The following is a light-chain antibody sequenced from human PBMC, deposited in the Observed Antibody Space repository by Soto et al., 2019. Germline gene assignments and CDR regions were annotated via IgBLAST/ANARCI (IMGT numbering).Light chain of an antibody. Sequence: DIQMTQSPTSLSASVGDRVTITCRASQGIRNYVAWYQQIPGKAPKLLIYAASTLQSGVPSRFSGSGSGTDFTITIYGLQPDDVATYSCQKYSSVSVFGPTTQVEI. CDR3: QKYSSVSV. V-gene: IGKV1-27*01. CDR2: AAS. CDR1: QGIRNY. J-gene: IGKJ3*01.